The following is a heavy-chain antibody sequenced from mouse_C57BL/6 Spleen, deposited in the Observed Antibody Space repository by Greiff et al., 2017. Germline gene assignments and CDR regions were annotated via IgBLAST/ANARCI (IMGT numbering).Heavy chain of an antibody. J-gene: IGHJ2*01. D-gene: IGHD1-1*01. Sequence: EVQLVESGGGLVQPKGSLKLSCAASGFSFNTYAMNWVRQAPGKGLEWVARIRSKSNNYATYYADSVKDRFTISRDDSESMLYLQMNNVKTEDTAMYYCVRGGGSSYFDYWGQGTTLTVSS. V-gene: IGHV10-1*01. CDR2: IRSKSNNYAT. CDR3: VRGGGSSYFDY. CDR1: GFSFNTYA.